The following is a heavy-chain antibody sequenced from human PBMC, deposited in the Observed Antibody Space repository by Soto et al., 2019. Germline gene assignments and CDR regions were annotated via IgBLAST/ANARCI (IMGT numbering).Heavy chain of an antibody. CDR1: GDSNSTDY. CDR2: IYYGGST. V-gene: IGHV4-59*08. D-gene: IGHD3-22*01. J-gene: IGHJ5*02. Sequence: SETLSPNRTVPGDSNSTDYWWWIRQSPGMGLDWIGFIYYGGSTNYNPSLKSRVTISVDTPKNQFSLKLSSVTAADTAVYYCARDYFDSSDYTTNWFDPWGQGTLVTVS. CDR3: ARDYFDSSDYTTNWFDP.